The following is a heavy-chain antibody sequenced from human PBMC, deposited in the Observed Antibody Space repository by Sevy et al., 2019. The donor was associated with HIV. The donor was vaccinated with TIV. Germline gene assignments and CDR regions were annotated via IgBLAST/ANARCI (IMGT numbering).Heavy chain of an antibody. Sequence: GGSLRLSCAASGFTFDDYTMHWVRQAPGKGLEWVSLISWDGGSTYYADSVKGRFTISRDNSKNSLYLQMNGLRTADTALYYCAKESYGSGSYFHFDYWGQGTLVTVSS. J-gene: IGHJ4*02. CDR1: GFTFDDYT. CDR3: AKESYGSGSYFHFDY. CDR2: ISWDGGST. V-gene: IGHV3-43*01. D-gene: IGHD3-10*01.